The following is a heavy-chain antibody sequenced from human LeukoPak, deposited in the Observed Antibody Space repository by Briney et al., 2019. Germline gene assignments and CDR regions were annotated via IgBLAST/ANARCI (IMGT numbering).Heavy chain of an antibody. CDR3: ARGRGTIFGVVITNWFDP. J-gene: IGHJ5*02. V-gene: IGHV4-34*01. CDR1: GGSFSGYY. Sequence: PSETLSLTCAVYGGSFSGYYWSWIRHPPRKGLEWIGEINHSGSTNYNPSLKSRVTISVDTSKNQFSLKLSSVTAADTAVYYCARGRGTIFGVVITNWFDPWGQGTLVTVSS. D-gene: IGHD3-3*01. CDR2: INHSGST.